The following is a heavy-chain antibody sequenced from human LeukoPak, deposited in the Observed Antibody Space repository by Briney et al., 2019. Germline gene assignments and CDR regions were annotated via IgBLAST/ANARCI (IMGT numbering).Heavy chain of an antibody. J-gene: IGHJ4*02. CDR2: IWYDGSNK. Sequence: GGSLRLSCAASGFTFSNYGMHWVRQAPGKGLEWVAAIWYDGSNKYYTESVKGRFSISRDNSKNTLYLQMNSLGAEDTAVYYCARGGNYHDSSGLFDYWGQGTLVTVSS. V-gene: IGHV3-33*01. CDR1: GFTFSNYG. D-gene: IGHD3-22*01. CDR3: ARGGNYHDSSGLFDY.